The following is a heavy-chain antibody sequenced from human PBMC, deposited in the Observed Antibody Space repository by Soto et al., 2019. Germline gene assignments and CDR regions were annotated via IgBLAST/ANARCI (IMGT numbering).Heavy chain of an antibody. CDR1: GFSFSSHI. CDR3: LNGDYY. V-gene: IGHV3-48*01. CDR2: INSGSTTI. J-gene: IGHJ4*02. Sequence: EEQLVESGGGLVQPGGSLRLSCAASGFSFSSHIMYWVRQAPGKGLEWVSSINSGSTTIYYAVSVQGRFTISRDNAKNSLYLQMNSLRADDTAVYYCLNGDYYVGQGTLVTVSS. D-gene: IGHD4-17*01.